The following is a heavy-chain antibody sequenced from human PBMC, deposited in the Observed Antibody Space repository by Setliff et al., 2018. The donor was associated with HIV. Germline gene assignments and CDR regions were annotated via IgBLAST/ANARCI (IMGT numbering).Heavy chain of an antibody. CDR1: GFTFSTYA. CDR2: IGAVGGPT. CDR3: AKDNTWIPNGFDY. J-gene: IGHJ4*02. V-gene: IGHV3-23*01. Sequence: GGSLRLSCAASGFTFSTYAMGWVRQAPGKGLEWVSTIGAVGGPTHYAESVKGRFTISRDNSKNTLYLQMNSLRAEDTAVYYCAKDNTWIPNGFDYWGQGTLVTVSS. D-gene: IGHD5-18*01.